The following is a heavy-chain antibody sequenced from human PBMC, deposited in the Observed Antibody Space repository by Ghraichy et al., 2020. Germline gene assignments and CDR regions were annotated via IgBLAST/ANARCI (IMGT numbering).Heavy chain of an antibody. CDR2: TYYRSKWYN. V-gene: IGHV6-1*01. J-gene: IGHJ3*02. CDR3: VREVRGAFDI. D-gene: IGHD3-10*01. Sequence: SQTLSLTCAISGDSVSINIATWNWIRQSPSRCLEWLGRTYYRSKWYNEYPVSVRGRITINPDTTNNQFSLQLNSVTTDDTAVYYCVREVRGAFDIWGQRTMVTVSS. CDR1: GDSVSINIAT.